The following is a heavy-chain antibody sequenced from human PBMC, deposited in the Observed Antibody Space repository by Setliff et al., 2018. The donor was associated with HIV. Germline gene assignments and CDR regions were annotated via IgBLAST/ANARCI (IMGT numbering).Heavy chain of an antibody. Sequence: GGSLRLSCVASGFTFSTFAMHWVRQAPGKGLEWVSVVSYDGSRTHYADSVKGRFSISRDNSKNTVNLQMSSLIGEDTAVYYCAKDRYSTGWHLDHWGQGTPVTVSS. J-gene: IGHJ4*02. CDR2: VSYDGSRT. CDR1: GFTFSTFA. CDR3: AKDRYSTGWHLDH. D-gene: IGHD6-19*01. V-gene: IGHV3-30*15.